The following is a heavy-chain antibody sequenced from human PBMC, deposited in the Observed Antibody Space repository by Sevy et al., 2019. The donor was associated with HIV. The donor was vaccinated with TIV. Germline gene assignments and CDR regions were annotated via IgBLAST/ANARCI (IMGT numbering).Heavy chain of an antibody. CDR1: GFNFNEYS. Sequence: GGSLRLACAASGFNFNEYSMRWVRQAPGKGLEWVSGITWNGDSVVYADSVKGRFTISRDKAKNSLYLQMNSLRTEDTALYYCAKDLISVAGFYAFDMWGQGTLVTVSS. J-gene: IGHJ4*03. D-gene: IGHD6-19*01. CDR3: AKDLISVAGFYAFDM. V-gene: IGHV3-9*01. CDR2: ITWNGDSV.